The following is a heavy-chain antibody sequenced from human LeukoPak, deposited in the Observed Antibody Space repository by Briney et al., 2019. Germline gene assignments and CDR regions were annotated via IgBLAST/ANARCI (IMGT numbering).Heavy chain of an antibody. J-gene: IGHJ6*03. CDR1: GFTFSSYS. D-gene: IGHD1-26*01. CDR2: ISSSSSYI. Sequence: GGSLRLSCAASGFTFSSYSMNWVRQAPGKGLEWVSSISSSSSYIYYADSMKGRFTISRDNGKNSLYLQMNSLRAEDTAVYYCARALKGVRRRLGGTTTFEDYYMDVWGKGTTVTISS. CDR3: ARALKGVRRRLGGTTTFEDYYMDV. V-gene: IGHV3-21*06.